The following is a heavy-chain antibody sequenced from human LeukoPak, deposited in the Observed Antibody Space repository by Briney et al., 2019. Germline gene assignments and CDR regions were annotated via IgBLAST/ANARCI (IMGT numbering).Heavy chain of an antibody. D-gene: IGHD3-9*01. V-gene: IGHV3-23*01. CDR3: ARDTRRTSGFY. Sequence: GGSLRLSCAASGFTFRNYAMSWVRQAPGKGLEWVSAISGSGDNTYYGNSVKGRFTISRDNSKNTLSLQMDSLRAEDTAVYYCARDTRRTSGFYWGQGTPVTVSS. CDR2: ISGSGDNT. J-gene: IGHJ4*02. CDR1: GFTFRNYA.